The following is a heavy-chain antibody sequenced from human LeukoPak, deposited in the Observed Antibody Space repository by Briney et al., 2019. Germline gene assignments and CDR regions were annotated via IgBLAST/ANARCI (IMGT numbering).Heavy chain of an antibody. Sequence: PGGSLRLSCAASGFTFSTYWMHWVRQAPGKGLVWVSRINSDESKTNYADSVKGRFTISRDNAKNTLYLQMNSLRAEETAVYYCARDDYGDYFFPYWGQGTLVTVSS. J-gene: IGHJ4*02. CDR3: ARDDYGDYFFPY. D-gene: IGHD4-17*01. CDR2: INSDESKT. V-gene: IGHV3-74*01. CDR1: GFTFSTYW.